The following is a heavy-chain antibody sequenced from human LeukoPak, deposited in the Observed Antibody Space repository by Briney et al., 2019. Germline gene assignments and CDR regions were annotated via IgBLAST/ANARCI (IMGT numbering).Heavy chain of an antibody. D-gene: IGHD6-13*01. Sequence: GGSLRLSCAASGFLLSRYWMSWIRQAPGKGLEWVANIKQDGSEKHYIDSVKGRFTISRDNAKNSMYLQMNSLRAEDTAVYYCAKTLPSSWYGFDYWGQGTLVTVSS. CDR1: GFLLSRYW. V-gene: IGHV3-7*02. CDR3: AKTLPSSWYGFDY. J-gene: IGHJ4*02. CDR2: IKQDGSEK.